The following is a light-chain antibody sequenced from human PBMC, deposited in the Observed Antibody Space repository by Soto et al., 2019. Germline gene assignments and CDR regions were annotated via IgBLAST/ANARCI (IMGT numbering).Light chain of an antibody. J-gene: IGLJ2*01. Sequence: QSALTQPASVSGSPGQSITISCTGTSSDVGGYNYVSWYQQHPGKAPKLMIYDVSNRPSWVSNRFSGSKSGNTASLTISGLQDEDEADYYCSSYTSSSPVVFGGGTKLTVL. CDR2: DVS. V-gene: IGLV2-14*01. CDR3: SSYTSSSPVV. CDR1: SSDVGGYNY.